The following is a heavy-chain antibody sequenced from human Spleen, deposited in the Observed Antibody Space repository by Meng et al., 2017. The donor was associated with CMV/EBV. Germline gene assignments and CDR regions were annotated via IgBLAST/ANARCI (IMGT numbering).Heavy chain of an antibody. Sequence: FSGFSLSTSGVGVGWIRQPPGKTMEWVALIFWDGDKRYSPSLKSRITITKDTSKNQVVLTMTNMDPLDTATYFCAHTIIGAAAYCDYWGQGTLVTVSS. CDR2: IFWDGDK. V-gene: IGHV2-5*02. J-gene: IGHJ4*02. D-gene: IGHD6-13*01. CDR3: AHTIIGAAAYCDY. CDR1: GFSLSTSGVG.